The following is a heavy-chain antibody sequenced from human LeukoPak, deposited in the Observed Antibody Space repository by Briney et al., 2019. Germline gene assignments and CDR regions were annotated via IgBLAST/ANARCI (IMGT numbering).Heavy chain of an antibody. V-gene: IGHV4-34*01. CDR2: INHSGST. J-gene: IGHJ5*02. CDR1: GGSFSGYY. D-gene: IGHD6-13*01. Sequence: SETLSLTCAVYGGSFSGYYWSWIRQPPGKGLEWIGEINHSGSTNYNPSLKSRVTISVDTSKNQFSLKLSSVTAADTAVHYCARAGYSSSWYRSYNWFDPWGQGTLVTVSS. CDR3: ARAGYSSSWYRSYNWFDP.